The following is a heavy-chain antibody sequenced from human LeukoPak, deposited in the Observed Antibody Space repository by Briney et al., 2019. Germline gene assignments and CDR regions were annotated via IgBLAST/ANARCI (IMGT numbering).Heavy chain of an antibody. J-gene: IGHJ4*02. V-gene: IGHV4-4*07. D-gene: IGHD1-1*01. CDR1: GDSISSYY. Sequence: SETLSLTCTVSGDSISSYYWSWIRQPAGKGLEWIGRFHITGSTTYNPSLKSRVSISVDTSRNQFSLNLRSVTAADTAVYYCARGGWNVDFDYWGQGTLVTVSS. CDR3: ARGGWNVDFDY. CDR2: FHITGST.